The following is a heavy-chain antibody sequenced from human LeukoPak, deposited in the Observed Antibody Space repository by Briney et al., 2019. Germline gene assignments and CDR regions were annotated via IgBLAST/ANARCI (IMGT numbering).Heavy chain of an antibody. CDR1: GXIFDTYS. CDR2: IRKSGRDI. CDR3: ARGDEPLQGNDALHI. Sequence: GGSLRLSWAASGXIFDTYSVNWVRQAPGKGLEWVAYIRKSGRDIYYADSVRGRFTISRDNAKDSLYLQMNSLRAEDTAVYYCARGDEPLQGNDALHIWRQARMLSDCS. V-gene: IGHV3-21*01. D-gene: IGHD1-14*01. J-gene: IGHJ3*02.